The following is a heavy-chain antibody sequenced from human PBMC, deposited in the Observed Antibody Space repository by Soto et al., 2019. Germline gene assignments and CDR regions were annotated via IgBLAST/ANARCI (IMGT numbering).Heavy chain of an antibody. J-gene: IGHJ4*02. V-gene: IGHV4-61*01. CDR2: ISNTGSA. D-gene: IGHD3-16*01. CDR3: ARGSDYAGVFDY. Sequence: LSLTCTVSGGSVSSGTYYWSWIRQPPGKALEWIGYISNTGSASYNPSLKSRVTISVDSSRNQFSLKLSSVTAADTAVYYCARGSDYAGVFDYWGQGARVTVSS. CDR1: GGSVSSGTYY.